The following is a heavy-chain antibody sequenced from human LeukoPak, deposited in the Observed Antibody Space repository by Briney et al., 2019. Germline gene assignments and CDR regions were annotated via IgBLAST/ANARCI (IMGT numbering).Heavy chain of an antibody. J-gene: IGHJ2*01. Sequence: SETLSLTCAVYGGCFSGYYWSWIRQPPGKGLEWIGEINHSGSTNYNPSLKSRVTISVDTSKNQFSLKLSSVTAADTAVYYCARGLGSSSSRRGHWYFDLWGRGTLVTVSS. V-gene: IGHV4-34*01. CDR1: GGCFSGYY. CDR2: INHSGST. D-gene: IGHD6-6*01. CDR3: ARGLGSSSSRRGHWYFDL.